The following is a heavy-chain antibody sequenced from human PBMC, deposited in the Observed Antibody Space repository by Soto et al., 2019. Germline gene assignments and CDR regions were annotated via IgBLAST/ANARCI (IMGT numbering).Heavy chain of an antibody. D-gene: IGHD6-13*01. CDR1: GFIFTSYG. CDR2: TANDGSAQ. J-gene: IGHJ4*02. Sequence: QVQLVESGGGVVQPGGSLRLSCAASGFIFTSYGMQWVRQSPGEGLEWVATTANDGSAQYYADSVKGRFTISRDNSKNTLFLQMDSLRPEDTGVYYCAKSTGGSSWYPPDHWGQGTLVTVSS. V-gene: IGHV3-30*18. CDR3: AKSTGGSSWYPPDH.